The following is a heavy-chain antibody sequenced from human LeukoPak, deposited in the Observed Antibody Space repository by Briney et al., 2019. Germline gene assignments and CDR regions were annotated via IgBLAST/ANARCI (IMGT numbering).Heavy chain of an antibody. CDR3: ARDQRIWGGGYYGMDV. V-gene: IGHV3-30-3*01. CDR1: GFTFSSYA. D-gene: IGHD2-21*01. Sequence: GRSLRLSCAASGFTFSSYAMHWVRQAPGKGLEWVAVISYDGSNKYYADSVKGRFTISRDNSKNTLYLQMNSLRAEDTAVYYCARDQRIWGGGYYGMDVWGQGTTVTVSS. CDR2: ISYDGSNK. J-gene: IGHJ6*02.